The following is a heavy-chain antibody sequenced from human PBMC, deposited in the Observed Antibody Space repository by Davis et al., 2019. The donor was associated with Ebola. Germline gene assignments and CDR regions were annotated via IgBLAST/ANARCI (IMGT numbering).Heavy chain of an antibody. CDR2: ISYDGSNK. V-gene: IGHV3-30*14. CDR1: GFTFSSYA. Sequence: GESLKISCAASGFTFSSYAMHWVRQAPGKGLEWVAVISYDGSNKYYADSAKGRCTISRHNSKNTLYLQMNSLRAEDTAVYYCARFGMAYYYGMDVWGQGTTVTVSS. D-gene: IGHD1-14*01. CDR3: ARFGMAYYYGMDV. J-gene: IGHJ6*02.